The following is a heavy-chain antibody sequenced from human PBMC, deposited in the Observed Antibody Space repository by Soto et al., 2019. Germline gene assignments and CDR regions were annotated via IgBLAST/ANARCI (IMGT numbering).Heavy chain of an antibody. Sequence: PSQTLSLTCAISGDSVSSNSAAWNWIRQSPSRGLEWLGRTYYRSEWYNDYAVSVKSRIIINPDTSKNHFSLQLNSVTPEDTAVYYCAGEEVITSPSPIYYYYYGMDVWGQGTTVTVSS. D-gene: IGHD3-22*01. CDR2: TYYRSEWYN. CDR1: GDSVSSNSAA. J-gene: IGHJ6*02. V-gene: IGHV6-1*01. CDR3: AGEEVITSPSPIYYYYYGMDV.